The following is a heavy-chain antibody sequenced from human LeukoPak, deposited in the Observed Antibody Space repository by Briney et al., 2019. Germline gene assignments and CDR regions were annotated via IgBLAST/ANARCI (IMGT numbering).Heavy chain of an antibody. Sequence: PSETLSLTCAVYGGSFSGYYWSWIRQPPGKGLEWIGEINHSGSTNYNPSLKSRVTISVDTSKNQFSLKLSSVTAADTAVYYCARGLHPYYYGSGSYYMRQAFDPWGQGTLVTVSS. CDR3: ARGLHPYYYGSGSYYMRQAFDP. J-gene: IGHJ5*02. V-gene: IGHV4-34*01. CDR2: INHSGST. D-gene: IGHD3-10*01. CDR1: GGSFSGYY.